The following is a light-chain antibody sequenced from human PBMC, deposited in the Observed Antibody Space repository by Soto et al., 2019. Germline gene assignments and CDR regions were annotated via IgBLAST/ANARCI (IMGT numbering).Light chain of an antibody. CDR3: QQSFT. Sequence: DIQMTQSPSTLSASVGDRVTITCRASQSISSWLAWYQQKPGKAPKLLIYKASTLESGVPSRFSGSGSGTEFTLTIGSLQPDDFAHYYCQQSFTFGPGTKGDIK. J-gene: IGKJ3*01. V-gene: IGKV1-5*03. CDR2: KAS. CDR1: QSISSW.